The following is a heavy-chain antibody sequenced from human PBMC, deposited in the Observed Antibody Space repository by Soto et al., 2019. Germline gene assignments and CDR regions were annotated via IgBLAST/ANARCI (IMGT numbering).Heavy chain of an antibody. D-gene: IGHD3-16*01. J-gene: IGHJ4*02. Sequence: GGSLRLSCAASGFMFDDYAMHWVRQAPGKGLEWVSGISWNSGSIGYADSVKGRFTISRDNAKNSLYLQMNSLRAEDTALYYCANLKPGEHYFDFWGQGTLVTVSS. CDR2: ISWNSGSI. CDR3: ANLKPGEHYFDF. V-gene: IGHV3-9*01. CDR1: GFMFDDYA.